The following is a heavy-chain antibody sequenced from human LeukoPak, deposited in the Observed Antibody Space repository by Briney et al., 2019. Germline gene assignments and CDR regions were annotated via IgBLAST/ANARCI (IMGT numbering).Heavy chain of an antibody. CDR3: WATQEGVVAAQIIDY. CDR2: IYSGGST. V-gene: IGHV3-66*01. Sequence: GGSLRLSCAASGFTVSSNYMSWVRQAPGKGLEWVSVIYSGGSTYYADSVKGRFTISRDNSKNTLYLQMNSLRAEDTAVYYCWATQEGVVAAQIIDYWGQGTLVTVSS. CDR1: GFTVSSNY. D-gene: IGHD2-15*01. J-gene: IGHJ4*02.